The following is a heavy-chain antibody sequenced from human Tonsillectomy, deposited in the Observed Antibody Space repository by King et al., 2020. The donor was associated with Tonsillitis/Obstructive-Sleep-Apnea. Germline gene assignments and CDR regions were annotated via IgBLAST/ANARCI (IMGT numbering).Heavy chain of an antibody. Sequence: PLQESGPGLVKPSETLSLTCTVSGGFISSYYWSWIRPPPGKGLEWIGYIHYSGLTNYDPSLKSRVTMSLDTSKNQLSLRLSSVTAADTAVYYCARDSGYCSGGSCPLDYWGLGTLVTVSS. CDR1: GGFISSYY. J-gene: IGHJ4*02. V-gene: IGHV4-59*01. CDR2: IHYSGLT. D-gene: IGHD2-15*01. CDR3: ARDSGYCSGGSCPLDY.